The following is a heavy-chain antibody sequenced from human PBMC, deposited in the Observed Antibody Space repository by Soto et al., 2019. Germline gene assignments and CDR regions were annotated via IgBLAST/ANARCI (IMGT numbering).Heavy chain of an antibody. Sequence: QVQLVQSGAEVKKPGSSVKVSCKASGDTFTIFAISWVRQAPGQGLEWMGGIIPTIGTTNYAQRFQGRITITGDESTGTAYMELSSLKSEDTAVYYCARDLGSGYDGGDYWGQGTLVTVSS. CDR3: ARDLGSGYDGGDY. CDR1: GDTFTIFA. V-gene: IGHV1-69*12. CDR2: IIPTIGTT. D-gene: IGHD5-12*01. J-gene: IGHJ4*02.